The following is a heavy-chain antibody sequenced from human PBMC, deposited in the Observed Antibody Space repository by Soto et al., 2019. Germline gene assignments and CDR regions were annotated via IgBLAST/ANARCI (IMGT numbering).Heavy chain of an antibody. CDR2: IYYSGST. CDR3: ARAADYYDSSAPFAP. CDR1: VGSMISYY. Sequence: SETQCLRWTGVVGSMISYYWSWIRQPPGKGLEWIVYIYYSGSTNYNPSLKSRVTISVDTSKNQFSLKLSSVTAADTAVYYCARAADYYDSSAPFAPWGQGTLVTVSS. J-gene: IGHJ5*02. D-gene: IGHD3-22*01. V-gene: IGHV4-59*01.